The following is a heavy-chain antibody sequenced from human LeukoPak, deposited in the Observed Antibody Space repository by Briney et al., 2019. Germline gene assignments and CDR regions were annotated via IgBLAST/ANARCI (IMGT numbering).Heavy chain of an antibody. D-gene: IGHD6-13*01. Sequence: SETLSLTCTVSGGSFSSYYWTWIRQPPGKGLEWIGYIDHGGSTNYNPSLRSRVSISSDTSKIQFSLELSSVTAADTAVYYCARAIAAAGTSGFDPWGQGTLVTVSS. CDR2: IDHGGST. CDR1: GGSFSSYY. CDR3: ARAIAAAGTSGFDP. V-gene: IGHV4-59*01. J-gene: IGHJ5*02.